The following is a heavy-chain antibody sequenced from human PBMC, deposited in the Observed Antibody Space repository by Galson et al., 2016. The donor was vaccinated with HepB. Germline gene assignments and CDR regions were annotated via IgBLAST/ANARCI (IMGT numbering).Heavy chain of an antibody. V-gene: IGHV3-23*01. D-gene: IGHD3-22*01. CDR3: AKDRGFWNYDSSGTLDY. CDR1: GFTFSSYA. CDR2: ISGSGDRT. J-gene: IGHJ4*02. Sequence: SLRLSCAASGFTFSSYAMSWVRQAPGKGLEWVSAISGSGDRTYYADSVKGRFTISRDNSKNTLYLQMNSLRAEDTAVYFCAKDRGFWNYDSSGTLDYWGQGTLVTVSS.